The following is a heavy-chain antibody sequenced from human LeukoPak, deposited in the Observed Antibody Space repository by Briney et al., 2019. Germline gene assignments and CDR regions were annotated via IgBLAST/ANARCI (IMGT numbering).Heavy chain of an antibody. CDR1: GFTFSSYW. V-gene: IGHV3-7*03. Sequence: PGGSLRLSCAASGFTFSSYWMSWVRQAPGKGLEWVANIKQDGSEKYYVDSVKGRFTISRDNAKNSLYLQMNSLRAEDTAVYYCAREGEQQLGWLDPWGQGTLVTVSS. CDR3: AREGEQQLGWLDP. J-gene: IGHJ5*02. CDR2: IKQDGSEK. D-gene: IGHD6-13*01.